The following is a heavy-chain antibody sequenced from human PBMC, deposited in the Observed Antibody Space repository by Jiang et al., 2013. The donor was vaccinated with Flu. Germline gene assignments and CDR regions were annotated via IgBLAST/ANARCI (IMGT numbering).Heavy chain of an antibody. Sequence: AWNWIRQSPSRGLEWLGRTYYRSKWYNDYAVSVKSRITINPDTSKNQFSLQLNSVTPEDTAVYYCARDRGDYVRYYYYGMDVWGQGTTVTVSS. CDR1: A. CDR3: ARDRGDYVRYYYYGMDV. V-gene: IGHV6-1*01. J-gene: IGHJ6*02. CDR2: TYYRSKWYN. D-gene: IGHD4-17*01.